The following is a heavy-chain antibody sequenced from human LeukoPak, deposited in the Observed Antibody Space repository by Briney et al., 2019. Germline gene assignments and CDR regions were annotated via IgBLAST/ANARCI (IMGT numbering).Heavy chain of an antibody. V-gene: IGHV1-69*13. CDR3: ARVWRTVTWSYFDY. CDR1: GGTFSSYA. J-gene: IGHJ4*02. CDR2: IIPIFGTA. D-gene: IGHD4-17*01. Sequence: SVKVSCKASGGTFSSYAISWVRQAPGQGLEWMGGIIPIFGTANYAQKFQGRVTITADESTSTAYMELSSLRSEDTAVFYCARVWRTVTWSYFDYWGQGTLVTVSS.